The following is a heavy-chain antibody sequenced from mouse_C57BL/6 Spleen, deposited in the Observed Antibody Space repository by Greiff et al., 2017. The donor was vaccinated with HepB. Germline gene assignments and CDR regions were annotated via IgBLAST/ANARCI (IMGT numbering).Heavy chain of an antibody. D-gene: IGHD1-1*01. Sequence: VQLQHSGAELVRPGASVKLSCTASGFNIKDYYMHWVKQRPEQGLEWIGRIDPEDGDTEYAPKFQGKATMTADTSSNTAYLQLSSLTSEDTAVYYCTLDYYGSSYDYWGQGTTLTVSS. V-gene: IGHV14-1*01. CDR2: IDPEDGDT. CDR1: GFNIKDYY. J-gene: IGHJ2*01. CDR3: TLDYYGSSYDY.